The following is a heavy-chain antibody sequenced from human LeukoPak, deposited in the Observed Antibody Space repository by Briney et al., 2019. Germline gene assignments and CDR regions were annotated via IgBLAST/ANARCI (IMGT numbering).Heavy chain of an antibody. CDR1: GGTFSSYA. CDR3: ARLGYYGSGSYTDDAFDI. Sequence: GASVKVSCKAPGGTFSSYAISWVRQAPGQGLEWMGGITPIFGTANYAQKFQGRVTITADKSTSTAYMELSSLRSEDTAVYYCARLGYYGSGSYTDDAFDIWGQGTMVTVSS. D-gene: IGHD3-10*01. V-gene: IGHV1-69*06. J-gene: IGHJ3*02. CDR2: ITPIFGTA.